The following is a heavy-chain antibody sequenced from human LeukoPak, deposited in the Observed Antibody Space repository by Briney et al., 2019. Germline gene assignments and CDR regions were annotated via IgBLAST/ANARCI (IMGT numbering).Heavy chain of an antibody. V-gene: IGHV3-7*01. J-gene: IGHJ4*02. CDR3: ARDLGSSSWYSGY. CDR1: GFTLSSYW. CDR2: IKQDGSEK. Sequence: GGSLRLSCAASGFTLSSYWMSWVRQAPGKGLEWVANIKQDGSEKNYVDSVKGRFTIPRDNAKNSLYLQMNSLRAEDTAVYYCARDLGSSSWYSGYWGQGALVTVSS. D-gene: IGHD6-13*01.